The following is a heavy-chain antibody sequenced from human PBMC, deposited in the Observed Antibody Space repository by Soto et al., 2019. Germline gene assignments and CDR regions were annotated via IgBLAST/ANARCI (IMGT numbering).Heavy chain of an antibody. J-gene: IGHJ6*02. D-gene: IGHD3-16*01. CDR1: GFTFSSKG. CDR2: ISNDGSNR. Sequence: GGSLRLSCAASGFTFSSKGMHWVRQAPGKGLEWVAVISNDGSNRHYADSVKGRFTISRDNSKNTLYLQMSSLRPEDTAVYYCAKDLWGATLAYYGMDVWGQGTTVTVSS. CDR3: AKDLWGATLAYYGMDV. V-gene: IGHV3-30*18.